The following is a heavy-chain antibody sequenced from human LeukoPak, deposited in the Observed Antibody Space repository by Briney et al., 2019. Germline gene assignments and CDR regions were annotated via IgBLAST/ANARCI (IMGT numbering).Heavy chain of an antibody. J-gene: IGHJ4*02. CDR3: ARPLTSEETGGLTAALDY. CDR2: ISSSSSYI. CDR1: GFTFSSYS. Sequence: PGGSLRLSCAASGFTFSSYSMNWVRQAPGKGLEWVSSISSSSSYIYYADSVKGRFTISRDNAKNSLYLQMNSLRAEDTAVYYCARPLTSEETGGLTAALDYWGQGTLVTVSS. V-gene: IGHV3-21*01. D-gene: IGHD2-21*02.